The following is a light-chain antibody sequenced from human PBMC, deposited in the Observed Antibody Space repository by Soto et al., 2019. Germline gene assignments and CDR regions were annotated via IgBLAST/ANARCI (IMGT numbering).Light chain of an antibody. Sequence: DIQMTQSPSSVSASVGDRVTITCRASQGLSGSLAWYQQKPGKAPKLLMYVTSRLQSGVPSRFSGSASGTDFTLAIDSLQPEDLATHYRQHGNSWPLTFGQGTRLEIK. J-gene: IGKJ5*01. CDR1: QGLSGS. CDR2: VTS. CDR3: QHGNSWPLT. V-gene: IGKV1-12*01.